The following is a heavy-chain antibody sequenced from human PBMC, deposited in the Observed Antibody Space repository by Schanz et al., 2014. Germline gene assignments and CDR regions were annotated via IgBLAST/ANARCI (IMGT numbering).Heavy chain of an antibody. V-gene: IGHV3-66*02. J-gene: IGHJ4*02. CDR1: GFAVDNYY. D-gene: IGHD2-15*01. CDR3: ARLDPYCRSGTCSRAFDF. Sequence: EVQLVASGGGLVQPGGSLRLSCAASGFAVDNYYMSCVRQAPGRGLEWVSIIFTDGRTYYADSVKGRFTIARDSSKNTLFLQMNSLRPEDTAVYYCARLDPYCRSGTCSRAFDFWGQGTLVTVSS. CDR2: IFTDGRT.